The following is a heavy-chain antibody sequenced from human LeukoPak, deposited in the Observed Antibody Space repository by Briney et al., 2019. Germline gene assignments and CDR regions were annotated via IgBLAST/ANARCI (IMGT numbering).Heavy chain of an antibody. CDR1: GGSISSYY. Sequence: SETLSLTCTVSGGSISSYYWSWIRQPPGKGLEWIGYIYYSGSTNYNPSLQSRVTISVDTSKNQFSLKLSSVTAADTAVYYCASTMITFGGPNNYYFDYWGQGTLVTVSS. J-gene: IGHJ4*02. D-gene: IGHD3-16*01. CDR3: ASTMITFGGPNNYYFDY. CDR2: IYYSGST. V-gene: IGHV4-59*08.